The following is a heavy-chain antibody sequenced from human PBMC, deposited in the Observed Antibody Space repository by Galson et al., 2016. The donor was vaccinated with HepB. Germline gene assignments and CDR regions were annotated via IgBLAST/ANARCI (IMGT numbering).Heavy chain of an antibody. CDR2: IIPILGTT. D-gene: IGHD4-23*01. V-gene: IGHV1-69*13. Sequence: SVKVSCKASGDTFSSYTINWVRQAPGQGLEWIGGIIPILGTTIYAQKFQGRVTITADESTSTAYMELSSLRSEDTALYYCARSTTMVTPSFDYWGQGTLVTVSS. J-gene: IGHJ4*02. CDR3: ARSTTMVTPSFDY. CDR1: GDTFSSYT.